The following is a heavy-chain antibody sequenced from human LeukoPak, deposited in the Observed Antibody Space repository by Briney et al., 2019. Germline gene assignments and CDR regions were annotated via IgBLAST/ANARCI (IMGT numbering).Heavy chain of an antibody. J-gene: IGHJ5*02. CDR2: INPSGGST. CDR3: ARRIDRGWGSMFDP. V-gene: IGHV1-46*01. D-gene: IGHD3-16*01. Sequence: GASVKVSCKASGYTFTSYGISWVRPAPGQGLEWMGIINPSGGSTSYAQKFQGRVTMTRDTSTSTVYMERSSLRSEDTAVYYCARRIDRGWGSMFDPWGQGTLVTVSS. CDR1: GYTFTSYG.